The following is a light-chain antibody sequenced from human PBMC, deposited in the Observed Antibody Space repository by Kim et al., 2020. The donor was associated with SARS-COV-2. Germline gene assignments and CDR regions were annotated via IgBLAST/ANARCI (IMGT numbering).Light chain of an antibody. J-gene: IGLJ3*02. V-gene: IGLV4-69*01. CDR1: SGHSSYA. CDR3: QTWGTGIRV. Sequence: ASVKLTCTLNSGHSSYASAWHQQQPEKGPRYLMKVNSDGSHSKGDGIPDRFSGSSSGAERYLTISSLQSEDEADYYCQTWGTGIRVFGGGTKVTVL. CDR2: VNSDGSH.